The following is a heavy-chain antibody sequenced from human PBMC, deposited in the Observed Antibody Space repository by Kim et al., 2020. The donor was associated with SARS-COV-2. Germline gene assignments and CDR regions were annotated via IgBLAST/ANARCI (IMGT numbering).Heavy chain of an antibody. J-gene: IGHJ4*02. CDR3: ARRVRITIFGVVTYFDY. V-gene: IGHV4-4*02. Sequence: LKRRVTISVDKSKNQCSLKLCSVTAADTAVYYCARRVRITIFGVVTYFDYWGQGTLVTVSS. D-gene: IGHD3-3*01.